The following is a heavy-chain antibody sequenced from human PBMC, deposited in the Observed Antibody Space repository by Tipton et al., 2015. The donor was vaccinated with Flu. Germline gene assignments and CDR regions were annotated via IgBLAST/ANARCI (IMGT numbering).Heavy chain of an antibody. V-gene: IGHV4-4*07. CDR2: IYSSGTT. J-gene: IGHJ5*02. CDR3: ARDSGYYSTWFDP. Sequence: GLVKPSETLSLTCTVSGGSISSYYWSWIRQPAGKGLEWVGRIYSSGTTNYNPSLKSRVTMSIDTSKNQVSLKLSSVTAADTAVYYCARDSGYYSTWFDPWGQGTLVTVSS. D-gene: IGHD3-22*01. CDR1: GGSISSYY.